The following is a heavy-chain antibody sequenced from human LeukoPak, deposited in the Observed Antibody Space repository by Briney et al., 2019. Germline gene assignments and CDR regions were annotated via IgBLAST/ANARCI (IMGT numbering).Heavy chain of an antibody. V-gene: IGHV4-39*02. CDR2: IYYSGST. D-gene: IGHD2-21*02. CDR1: GGSMCSRSYY. Sequence: SETLSLTCTVSGGSMCSRSYYWGWIRQPPGEGLGWIGSIYYSGSTYYNPSLKSRVTISVDTSKNQFSLKLSSVTAADTAVYYCAREAYCGGDCYSGDYWGQGTLVTVSS. CDR3: AREAYCGGDCYSGDY. J-gene: IGHJ4*02.